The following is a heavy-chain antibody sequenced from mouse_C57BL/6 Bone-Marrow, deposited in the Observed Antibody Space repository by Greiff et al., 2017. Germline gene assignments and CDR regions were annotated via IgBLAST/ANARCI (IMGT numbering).Heavy chain of an antibody. D-gene: IGHD2-5*01. Sequence: QVQLKQPGAELVKPGASVKLSCKASGYTFTSYWMHWVKQRPGQGLEWIGMIHPNSGSTNYNEKFKSKATLTVDKSSSTAYMQLSSLTSEDTAVYYCAKKGLAYYSNYGGCAYWGQGTLVTVSA. CDR3: AKKGLAYYSNYGGCAY. V-gene: IGHV1-64*01. CDR2: IHPNSGST. J-gene: IGHJ3*01. CDR1: GYTFTSYW.